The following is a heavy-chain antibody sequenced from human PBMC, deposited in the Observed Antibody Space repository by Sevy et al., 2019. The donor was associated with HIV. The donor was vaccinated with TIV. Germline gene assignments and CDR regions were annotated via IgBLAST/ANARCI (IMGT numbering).Heavy chain of an antibody. V-gene: IGHV1-2*02. J-gene: IGHJ4*02. CDR3: VRDDRDGYFDY. CDR2: INPDSGGP. CDR1: GYTFTGYY. Sequence: VSVKVSCKASGYTFTGYYMHWVRQAPGQGLEWMGWINPDSGGPNYSPKFQGRVTLTRDTSISTAYMELSRLKSDDTAVYYCVRDDRDGYFDYWGQGTLVTVSS.